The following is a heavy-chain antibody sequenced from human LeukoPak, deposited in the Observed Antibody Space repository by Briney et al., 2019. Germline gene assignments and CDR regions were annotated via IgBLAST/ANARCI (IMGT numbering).Heavy chain of an antibody. D-gene: IGHD6-13*01. Sequence: SETLSLTCTVSGGSISSYYWSWIRQPPGKGLEWIGYIYYSGSTNYNPSLKSRVTISVDTSKNQFSLKLSSVTAADTAVYYCARPAAAGRSNAFDIWGQGTMVTVSS. CDR3: ARPAAAGRSNAFDI. J-gene: IGHJ3*02. V-gene: IGHV4-59*01. CDR1: GGSISSYY. CDR2: IYYSGST.